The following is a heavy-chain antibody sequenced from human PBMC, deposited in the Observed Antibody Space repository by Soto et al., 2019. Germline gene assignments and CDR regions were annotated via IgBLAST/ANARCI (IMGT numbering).Heavy chain of an antibody. CDR3: AKDSIFGVVALDY. J-gene: IGHJ4*02. V-gene: IGHV3-30*18. CDR2: ISYDGNNK. D-gene: IGHD3-3*01. Sequence: PGGSLRLSCAASGFTFSSYGMHWVRQAPGKGLEWVAVISYDGNNKYYADSVKGRFTISRDNSKNTLYLQMNSLRPEDTAVYYCAKDSIFGVVALDYWGQGTLVTVSS. CDR1: GFTFSSYG.